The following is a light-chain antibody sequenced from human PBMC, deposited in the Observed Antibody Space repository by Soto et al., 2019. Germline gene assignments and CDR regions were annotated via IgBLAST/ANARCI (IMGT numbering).Light chain of an antibody. CDR3: QSYDSSLSGSV. Sequence: VVTQPPSVSGAPGQRVTISCTGSSSNIGAGYDVHWYQQLPGTAPKLLIYGNSNRPSGVPDRFSGSKSGTSASLAITGLQAEDEADYYCQSYDSSLSGSVLGTGTKVTVL. CDR1: SSNIGAGYD. J-gene: IGLJ1*01. V-gene: IGLV1-40*01. CDR2: GNS.